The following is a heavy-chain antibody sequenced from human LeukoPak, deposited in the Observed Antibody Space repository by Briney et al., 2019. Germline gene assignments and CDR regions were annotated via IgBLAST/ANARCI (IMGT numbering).Heavy chain of an antibody. D-gene: IGHD2-21*01. CDR3: ARIAKVDLKYLDY. CDR2: IYYSGST. CDR1: GGSISSYY. Sequence: PSETLSLTCTVSGGSISSYYWSWIRQPPGKGLEWIGYIYYSGSTNYNPSLKSRVTISLDTSKNQFSLKLSSVTAADTAVYYCARIAKVDLKYLDYWGQGTLVTVSS. J-gene: IGHJ4*02. V-gene: IGHV4-59*08.